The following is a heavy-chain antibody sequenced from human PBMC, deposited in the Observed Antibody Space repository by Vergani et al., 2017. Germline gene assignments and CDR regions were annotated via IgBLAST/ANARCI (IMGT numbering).Heavy chain of an antibody. D-gene: IGHD1-26*01. V-gene: IGHV4-59*01. CDR2: IYYSGST. CDR3: ARDSTKVGYFDY. Sequence: QVQLQESGPGLVKPSETLSLTCTVSGDSISSYYWSWIRQPPGKGLEWIGYIYYSGSTNYNPSLKSRVTISVDTSKNQFSLKLSSVTAADTAVYYCARDSTKVGYFDYWGQGTLVTVSS. CDR1: GDSISSYY. J-gene: IGHJ4*02.